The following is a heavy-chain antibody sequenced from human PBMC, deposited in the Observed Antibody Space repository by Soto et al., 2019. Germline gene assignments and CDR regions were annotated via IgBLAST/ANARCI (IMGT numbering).Heavy chain of an antibody. CDR3: AKGRGGSGSLTPRVDF. Sequence: EVQLLESGGGLVQPGGSLRLSCAASGFTFNNYAMTWVRQAPGKGLEWVSAISGGGDNTSYADSVNGRFTVSRDGSKNTLYLQMSSLRAEDTALYYCAKGRGGSGSLTPRVDFWGQGTLVTVSS. CDR1: GFTFNNYA. CDR2: ISGGGDNT. V-gene: IGHV3-23*01. J-gene: IGHJ4*02. D-gene: IGHD3-10*01.